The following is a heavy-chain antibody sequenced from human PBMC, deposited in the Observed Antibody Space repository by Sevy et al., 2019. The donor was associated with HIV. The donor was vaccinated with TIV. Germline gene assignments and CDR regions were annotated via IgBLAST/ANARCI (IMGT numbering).Heavy chain of an antibody. CDR3: ARGVVVPAASYGFFYYYMDV. Sequence: NPSETLSLTCAVYGGSFSGYYWSWIRQPPGKGLEWIGEINHSGSTNYNPSLKSRVTISVDTSKNQFSLKLSSVTAADTAVYYCARGVVVPAASYGFFYYYMDVWGKGTTVTVSS. CDR2: INHSGST. V-gene: IGHV4-34*01. D-gene: IGHD2-2*01. CDR1: GGSFSGYY. J-gene: IGHJ6*03.